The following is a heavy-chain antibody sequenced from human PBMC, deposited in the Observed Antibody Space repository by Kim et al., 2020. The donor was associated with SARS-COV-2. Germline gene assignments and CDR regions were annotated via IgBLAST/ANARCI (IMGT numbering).Heavy chain of an antibody. V-gene: IGHV3-9*01. J-gene: IGHJ4*02. CDR2: ISWNSGSI. D-gene: IGHD3-10*01. CDR3: AKDIRAYGSGSLVY. Sequence: GGSLRLSCAASGFTFDDYTMYWVRQAPGKGLEWVSGISWNSGSIGYADSVKGRFTISRDNAKNSLYLQMNSLRAEDTAFDYCAKDIRAYGSGSLVYWGQGTLVTVSS. CDR1: GFTFDDYT.